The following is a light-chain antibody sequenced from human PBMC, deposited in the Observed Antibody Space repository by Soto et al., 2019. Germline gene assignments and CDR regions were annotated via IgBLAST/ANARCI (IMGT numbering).Light chain of an antibody. V-gene: IGKV3-20*01. J-gene: IGKJ2*01. CDR1: RSLSSSY. CDR3: QQQGT. Sequence: EIGLTQSPGTLSLSPGERATLSCRASRSLSSSYVVWYQQKPGQAPRLLIYAASRRPTGIPDRFSGSGSATEYTLTISRLEPEDFAVYYCQQQGTFGQGTKLEIK. CDR2: AAS.